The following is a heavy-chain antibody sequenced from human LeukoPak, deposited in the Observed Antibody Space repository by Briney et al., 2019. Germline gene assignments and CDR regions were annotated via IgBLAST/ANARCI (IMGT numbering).Heavy chain of an antibody. D-gene: IGHD6-13*01. CDR3: ARGLRAAAMGYYYYYMDV. V-gene: IGHV1-8*01. CDR2: MDPNSGNT. Sequence: ASVKVSCKASGYTFTSYDINWVRQATGQGLEWMGWMDPNSGNTGYAQKFQGRVTMTRNTSISTAYMELSSLRSEDTAVYYCARGLRAAAMGYYYYYMDVWGKGTTVTASS. J-gene: IGHJ6*03. CDR1: GYTFTSYD.